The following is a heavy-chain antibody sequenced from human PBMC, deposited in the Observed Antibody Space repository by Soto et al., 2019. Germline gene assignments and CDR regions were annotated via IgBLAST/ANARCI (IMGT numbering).Heavy chain of an antibody. J-gene: IGHJ3*02. Sequence: GASVKVSCKASGYTLTEFSMHWVRQAPGGGLEWLGGFDPRKGETIYAQKFQGRVAMTEDTSTDTAYMELSRLRSDDTAVYYCATDSDATGYALRDFDIWGQGTMVTV. CDR3: ATDSDATGYALRDFDI. V-gene: IGHV1-24*01. CDR2: FDPRKGET. D-gene: IGHD2-2*01. CDR1: GYTLTEFS.